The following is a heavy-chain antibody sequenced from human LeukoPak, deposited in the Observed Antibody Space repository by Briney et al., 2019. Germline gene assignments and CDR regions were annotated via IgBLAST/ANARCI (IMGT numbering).Heavy chain of an antibody. J-gene: IGHJ5*02. CDR1: GASISTGTSY. V-gene: IGHV4-39*01. D-gene: IGHD2-2*02. Sequence: PSETLSLTCNVSGASISTGTSYWGWIRQPPGRGLEWIGSIYHSGYTYYNPSLKSRVTISVDTSKNQFSLKLSSLTAADTAVYYCARGGYCSSTTCYTARFFDPWGQGTLVTVSS. CDR3: ARGGYCSSTTCYTARFFDP. CDR2: IYHSGYT.